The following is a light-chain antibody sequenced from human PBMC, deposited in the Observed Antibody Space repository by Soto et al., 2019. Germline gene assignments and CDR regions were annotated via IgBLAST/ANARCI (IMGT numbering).Light chain of an antibody. Sequence: IVLTQSPGTLSLSPGETATLSCRASQAVDSKFLAWYQQNPGQAPRLIMFGVSGRATGVPARLSGGVSGTDFTLTIRGLEPEDFVVYYCQVYGNSVPVTVGQGTRLQI. CDR2: GVS. CDR3: QVYGNSVPVT. V-gene: IGKV3-20*01. J-gene: IGKJ5*01. CDR1: QAVDSKF.